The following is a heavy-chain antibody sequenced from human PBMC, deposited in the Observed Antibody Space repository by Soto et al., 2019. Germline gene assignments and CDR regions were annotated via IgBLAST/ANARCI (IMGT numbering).Heavy chain of an antibody. CDR2: IKQDGSET. CDR1: GFTFSTYW. J-gene: IGHJ4*02. Sequence: GGSLRLSCAASGFTFSTYWMNWVRQAPGKGLEWVANIKQDGSETNFVDSVKGRFTISRDNAKNSMYLQMNSLRAEDTALYYCARDRGDGDYYFDYWGQGTLVTVS. V-gene: IGHV3-7*03. D-gene: IGHD2-21*01. CDR3: ARDRGDGDYYFDY.